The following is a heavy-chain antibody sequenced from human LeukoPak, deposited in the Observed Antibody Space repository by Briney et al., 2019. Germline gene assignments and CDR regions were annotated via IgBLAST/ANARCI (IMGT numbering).Heavy chain of an antibody. CDR3: AKHGTYYDFWSGQYYIAY. D-gene: IGHD3-3*01. Sequence: GGSLRLSCAASGFTFSSHAMSWVRQAPGKGLEWVSGISGSGDSTNYADSVKGRFTISRDNSRNTLYLQMNSLRAEDTAVYYCAKHGTYYDFWSGQYYIAYWGQGTLVTVSS. J-gene: IGHJ4*02. V-gene: IGHV3-23*01. CDR2: ISGSGDST. CDR1: GFTFSSHA.